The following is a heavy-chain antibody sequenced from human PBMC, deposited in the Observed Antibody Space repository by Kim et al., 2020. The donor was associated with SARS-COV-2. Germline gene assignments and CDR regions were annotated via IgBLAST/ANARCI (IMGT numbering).Heavy chain of an antibody. Sequence: GGSLRLSCAASGFTVSSNYMSWVRQAPGKGLEWVSVIYSGGSKYYADSVKGRVTISRDNSNNTMYLQMNSLRAEDTAVYYCATAPKALAVLDHWGQGTLVTVSS. D-gene: IGHD6-25*01. CDR3: ATAPKALAVLDH. J-gene: IGHJ4*02. CDR2: IYSGGSK. CDR1: GFTVSSNY. V-gene: IGHV3-53*01.